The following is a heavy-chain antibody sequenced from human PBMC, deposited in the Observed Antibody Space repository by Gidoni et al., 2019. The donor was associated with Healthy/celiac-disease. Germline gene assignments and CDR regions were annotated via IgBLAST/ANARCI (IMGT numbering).Heavy chain of an antibody. CDR3: ARHGWGPYSSGWYLNAFDI. Sequence: EVQLVQSGAEVKKPGESLKISCKGSGYSFTSYWIGWVRQMPGKGLEWMGIIYPGDSDTRYSPSFQGQVTISADKSISTAYLQWSSLKASDTAMYYCARHGWGPYSSGWYLNAFDIWGQGTMVTVSS. J-gene: IGHJ3*02. CDR1: GYSFTSYW. D-gene: IGHD6-19*01. CDR2: IYPGDSDT. V-gene: IGHV5-51*01.